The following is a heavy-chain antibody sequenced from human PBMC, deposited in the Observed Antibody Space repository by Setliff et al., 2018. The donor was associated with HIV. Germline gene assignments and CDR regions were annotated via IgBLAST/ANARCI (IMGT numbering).Heavy chain of an antibody. V-gene: IGHV4-34*01. D-gene: IGHD3-10*01. CDR1: GTSLNTYY. J-gene: IGHJ4*02. CDR2: IDHSGST. CDR3: AKKGRYYYGSGVTTDYFDD. Sequence: NPSETLSLTCAVYGTSLNTYYWTWIRYTPGRGLQWIGQIDHSGSTNYNPSLKSRVTLSVDASKNQFSLKVKSVTAADTATYYCAKKGRYYYGSGVTTDYFDDWGQGTPVTVS.